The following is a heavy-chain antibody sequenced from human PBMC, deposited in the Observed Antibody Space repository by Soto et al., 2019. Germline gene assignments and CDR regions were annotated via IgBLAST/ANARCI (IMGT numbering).Heavy chain of an antibody. CDR1: GGSISSGNYY. J-gene: IGHJ4*02. D-gene: IGHD1-7*01. CDR2: ISYSGRT. V-gene: IGHV4-30-4*01. Sequence: QVQLQESGPGLVKPSQTLSLTCTVSGGSISSGNYYWSWIRQPPGKGLEWIGFISYSGRTYYSASLKSRITISVDTAKNQFHLNLLFVTAADTAVYYCATIGTPATGLFDFDYWGQGTLVTVSS. CDR3: ATIGTPATGLFDFDY.